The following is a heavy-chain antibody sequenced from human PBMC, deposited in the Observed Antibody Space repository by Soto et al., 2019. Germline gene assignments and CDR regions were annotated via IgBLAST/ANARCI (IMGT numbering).Heavy chain of an antibody. CDR1: GFTFSSYS. J-gene: IGHJ3*02. V-gene: IGHV3-21*01. CDR2: ISSSSSYI. D-gene: IGHD4-17*01. CDR3: GVDYGDYVRDAFDI. Sequence: GGSLRLSCAASGFTFSSYSMNWVRHAPGKGLEWVSSISSSSSYIYYADSVKGRFTISRDNAKNSLYLQMNSLRAEDTAVYYCGVDYGDYVRDAFDIWGQGTMVTVS.